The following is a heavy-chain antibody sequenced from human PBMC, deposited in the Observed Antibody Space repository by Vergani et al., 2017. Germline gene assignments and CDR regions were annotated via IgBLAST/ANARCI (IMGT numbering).Heavy chain of an antibody. Sequence: EVQLVKPGGGLVKPGGSLRLSCAASVFTFRSYSMNWVRQAPGKGLEWVSSISSSRSYIYYAHSGNGRFTISRDNSKNSLYLQMNRLSAEDTAVYYCARITMVRGVIPTKDYWGQGTLVTVSS. J-gene: IGHJ4*02. CDR1: VFTFRSYS. D-gene: IGHD3-10*01. CDR3: ARITMVRGVIPTKDY. CDR2: ISSSRSYI. V-gene: IGHV3-21*01.